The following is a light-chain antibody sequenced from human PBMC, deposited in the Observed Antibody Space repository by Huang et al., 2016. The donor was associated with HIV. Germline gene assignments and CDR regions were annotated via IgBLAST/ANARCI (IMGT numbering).Light chain of an antibody. CDR2: SAS. V-gene: IGKV3-15*01. CDR1: QSVSSA. Sequence: EIVMTQSPATLSVSPGERVTLSCRASQSVSSALAWYQQRPGQPPRLLSHSASTRATGTPARFSGSGSGTEFTLTISSLQSEDFAIYYCQHYYNWPTFGPGTKVDV. CDR3: QHYYNWPT. J-gene: IGKJ3*01.